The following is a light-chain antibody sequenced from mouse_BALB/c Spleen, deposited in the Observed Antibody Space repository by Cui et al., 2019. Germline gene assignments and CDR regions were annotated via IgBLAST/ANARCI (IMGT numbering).Light chain of an antibody. CDR3: QQCQSYPLT. J-gene: IGKJ1*01. Sequence: DIQMNQSQSSLSASLGDTIPITCHASQNINVWLSWYQQKPGNIPKLLIYKASNLHTGVPSRFSGSGSGTVFTLTISSLQPEDIATYYCQQCQSYPLTFGGGTKLEIK. CDR1: QNINVW. V-gene: IGKV10-94*01. CDR2: KAS.